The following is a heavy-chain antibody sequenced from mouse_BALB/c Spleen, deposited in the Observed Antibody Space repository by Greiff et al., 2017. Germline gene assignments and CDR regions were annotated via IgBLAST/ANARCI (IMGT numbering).Heavy chain of an antibody. J-gene: IGHJ2*01. CDR3: TRETMVTPSYFDY. Sequence: LQHPGSELVRPGASVKLSCKASGYTFTSYWMHWVKQRPGQGLEWIGNIYPGSGSTNYDEKFKSKATLTVDTSSSTAYMQLSSLTSEDSAVYYCTRETMVTPSYFDYWGQVTTLTVSS. CDR1: GYTFTSYW. D-gene: IGHD2-2*01. V-gene: IGHV1S22*01. CDR2: IYPGSGST.